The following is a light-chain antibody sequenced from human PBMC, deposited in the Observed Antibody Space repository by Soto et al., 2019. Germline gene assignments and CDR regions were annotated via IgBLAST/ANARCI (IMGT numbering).Light chain of an antibody. Sequence: IQMTRAPSCVSACLLGRGGSSCRASQSISSYLNWYQQKPGKAPKLLIYAASSLQSGVPSRFSGSGSGTDFTLTISSLQPEDFATYYCQQSYSTQWTFGQGTKVDIK. CDR3: QQSYSTQWT. CDR2: AAS. J-gene: IGKJ1*01. V-gene: IGKV1-39*01. CDR1: QSISSY.